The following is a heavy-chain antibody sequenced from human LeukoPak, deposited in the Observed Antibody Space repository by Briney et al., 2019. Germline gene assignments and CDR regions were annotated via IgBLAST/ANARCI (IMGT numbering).Heavy chain of an antibody. J-gene: IGHJ4*02. CDR2: IVVGSGNT. V-gene: IGHV1-58*02. CDR1: GFTFTSSA. CDR3: ANSGPPLYGDY. Sequence: ASVKVSCKASGFTFTSSAMQWVRQARGQRLEWIGWIVVGSGNTNYAQKFQERVTITRDMSTSTAYMELSSLRSEDTAVYYCANSGPPLYGDYWGQGTLVTVSS. D-gene: IGHD3-16*01.